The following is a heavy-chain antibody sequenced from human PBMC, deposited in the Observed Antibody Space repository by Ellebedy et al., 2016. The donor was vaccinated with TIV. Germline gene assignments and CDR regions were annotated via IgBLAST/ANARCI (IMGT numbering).Heavy chain of an antibody. CDR1: GFTFSTYS. CDR2: ISSKSSTI. CDR3: AKDRNIITTTFDS. J-gene: IGHJ4*02. D-gene: IGHD4-11*01. Sequence: GGSLRLSXAGSGFTFSTYSMNWVRQPPGKGLEWVSSISSKSSTIYYADSVKGRFTISRDNAKNSLYLQMNSLRAEDTALYYCAKDRNIITTTFDSWGQGTLVTVSS. V-gene: IGHV3-48*04.